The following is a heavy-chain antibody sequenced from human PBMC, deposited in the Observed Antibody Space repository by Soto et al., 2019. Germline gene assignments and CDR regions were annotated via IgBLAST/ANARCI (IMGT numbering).Heavy chain of an antibody. V-gene: IGHV4-34*01. D-gene: IGHD3-22*01. CDR1: CGSFSGYY. J-gene: IGHJ5*02. Sequence: TLALSFAVYCGSFSGYYRSWIRQPPCKGLEWIGEINHSGSTNYNPSLKSRVTISVDTSKNQFSLKLSSVTAADKDVYYCERGLSYYYDSSGYYTWGQGTLVTV. CDR2: INHSGST. CDR3: ERGLSYYYDSSGYYT.